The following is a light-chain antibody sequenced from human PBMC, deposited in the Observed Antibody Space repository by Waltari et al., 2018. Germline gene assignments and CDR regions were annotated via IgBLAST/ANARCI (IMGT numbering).Light chain of an antibody. J-gene: IGKJ1*01. CDR2: GAS. CDR1: QSVGEN. Sequence: DIVMTQSPATLSVSPGERTTLSCRASQSVGENVAWYQQKPGQAPRWFISGASYRPTGVPARFGGSGAGGECTLTISSLESDDFAVYCCQQYNSWPKTFGQGTKVEIK. V-gene: IGKV3-15*01. CDR3: QQYNSWPKT.